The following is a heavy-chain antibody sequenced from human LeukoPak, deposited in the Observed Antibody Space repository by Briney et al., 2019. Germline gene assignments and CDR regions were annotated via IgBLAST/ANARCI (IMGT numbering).Heavy chain of an antibody. D-gene: IGHD5-12*01. V-gene: IGHV1-8*03. CDR1: GYTFTSYD. J-gene: IGHJ5*02. CDR2: MNPNSGNT. Sequence: ASVKVSCKASGYTFTSYDINWVRQATGQGLEWMGWMNPNSGNTGYAQKFQGRATITRNTSISTAYMELSSLRSEDTAVYYCAGGRSSYDFDPWGQGTLVTVSS. CDR3: AGGRSSYDFDP.